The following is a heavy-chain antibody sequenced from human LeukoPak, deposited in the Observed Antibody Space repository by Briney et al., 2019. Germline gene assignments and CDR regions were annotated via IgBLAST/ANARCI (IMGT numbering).Heavy chain of an antibody. CDR1: GFTFSSYA. Sequence: GGSLRLSCAASGFTFSSYAMHWVRQAPGKGLEWVAVISYDGSNKYYADSVKGRFTISRDNSKNTLYLQMNSLRAEDTAVYYCARASGEALVDYWGQGTLVTVSS. V-gene: IGHV3-30-3*01. CDR2: ISYDGSNK. CDR3: ARASGEALVDY. D-gene: IGHD1-1*01. J-gene: IGHJ4*02.